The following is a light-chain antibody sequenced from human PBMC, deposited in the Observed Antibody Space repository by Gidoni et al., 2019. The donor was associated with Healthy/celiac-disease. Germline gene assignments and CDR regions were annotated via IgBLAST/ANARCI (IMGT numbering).Light chain of an antibody. Sequence: DIQMTQSPSTLSASVGDRVTITCRARQSISSWLAWYLQKPGKAPKLLIYDASSLESGVPSRFSGSGSGTELTLTISSLQPDDFATYYCQQYNSYSWTFGQGTKVEIK. CDR2: DAS. J-gene: IGKJ1*01. CDR3: QQYNSYSWT. CDR1: QSISSW. V-gene: IGKV1-5*01.